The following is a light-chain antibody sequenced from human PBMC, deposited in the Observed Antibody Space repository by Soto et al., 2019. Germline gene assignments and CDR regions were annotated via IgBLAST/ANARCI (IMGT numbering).Light chain of an antibody. J-gene: IGKJ1*01. CDR1: QSISGW. V-gene: IGKV1-5*03. CDR2: KAS. Sequence: DINRAPSPSTRSAYIGDRVTLTCLASQSISGWLAWYQQKPGKAPKLLIYKASTLKSGVPSRFSGSGSGTEFTLTISSLQPDDFTPYYCQLYTIYSEAFGQGTKVDIK. CDR3: QLYTIYSEA.